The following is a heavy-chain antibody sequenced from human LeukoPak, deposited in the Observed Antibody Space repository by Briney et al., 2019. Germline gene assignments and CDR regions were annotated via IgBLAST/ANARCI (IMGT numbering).Heavy chain of an antibody. D-gene: IGHD6-13*01. CDR2: IYPGDSDT. J-gene: IGHJ6*02. Sequence: GESLKISCQGSGYSFTSYWIGWVRQMPGKGLEWMGIIYPGDSDTRYSPSFQGQVTISADKSISTAYLQWSSLKASDTAMYYCATSRLYSSSWYPLKYYYYGMDVWGQGTTVTVSS. CDR1: GYSFTSYW. V-gene: IGHV5-51*01. CDR3: ATSRLYSSSWYPLKYYYYGMDV.